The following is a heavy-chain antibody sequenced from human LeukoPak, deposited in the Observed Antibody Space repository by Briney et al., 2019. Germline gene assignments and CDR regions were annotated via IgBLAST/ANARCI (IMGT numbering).Heavy chain of an antibody. J-gene: IGHJ4*02. D-gene: IGHD1-26*01. Sequence: GESLKISCKGSGYSFTSYWIGWVRQMPGKGLEWMGIIYPGDSDTRYSPSFQGQVTISADKSISTAYMELSRLTSDDTAMYYCAKSGSYTTHFDYWGQGTLVSVSS. CDR1: GYSFTSYW. CDR3: AKSGSYTTHFDY. CDR2: IYPGDSDT. V-gene: IGHV5-51*01.